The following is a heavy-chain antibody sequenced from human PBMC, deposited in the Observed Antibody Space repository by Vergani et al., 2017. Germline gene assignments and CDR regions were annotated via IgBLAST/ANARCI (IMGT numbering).Heavy chain of an antibody. CDR3: ARVRGPIPGWFDP. D-gene: IGHD3-10*01. Sequence: QLQLQESGPGLVKPSETLSLTCTVSGGSISSSSYYWGWIRQPPGKGLEWIGSIYYSGSTYYNPSLKSRVTISVDTSKNQFSLKLSSVTAADTAVYYCARVRGPIPGWFDPWGQGTLVTVSS. CDR2: IYYSGST. V-gene: IGHV4-39*07. CDR1: GGSISSSSYY. J-gene: IGHJ5*02.